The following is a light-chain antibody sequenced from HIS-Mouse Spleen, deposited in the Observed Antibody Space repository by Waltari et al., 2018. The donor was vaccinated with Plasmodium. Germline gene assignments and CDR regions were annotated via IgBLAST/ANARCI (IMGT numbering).Light chain of an antibody. CDR1: ALQKKY. Sequence: SYELTQPPSVSVSPGQTARITCSGDALQKKYAYLYQQKSGQDPVPVIDEDSKRPSRIPERFSGFSSGTMANLAISGAQVEDEADDYCYSTDSSGNHRVFGGGTKLTVL. CDR3: YSTDSSGNHRV. CDR2: EDS. J-gene: IGLJ3*02. V-gene: IGLV3-10*01.